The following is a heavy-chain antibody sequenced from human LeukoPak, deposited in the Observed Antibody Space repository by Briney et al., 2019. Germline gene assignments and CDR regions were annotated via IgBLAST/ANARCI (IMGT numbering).Heavy chain of an antibody. V-gene: IGHV1-8*01. Sequence: GASVKVSRRASGYTFSNYDINWVRQAPGQGLEWMGWMNPDSDDADYAQKFQGRFSITMNTSITTAYMELSSLGFEDTAVYFCTRGWDSWGQGTLVTVSS. CDR3: TRGWDS. CDR1: GYTFSNYD. CDR2: MNPDSDDA. J-gene: IGHJ4*02.